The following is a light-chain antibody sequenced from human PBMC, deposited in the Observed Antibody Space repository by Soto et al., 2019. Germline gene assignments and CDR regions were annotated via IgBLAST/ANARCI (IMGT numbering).Light chain of an antibody. J-gene: IGLJ2*01. CDR2: DVT. CDR3: SSYTTSSTLV. V-gene: IGLV2-14*01. Sequence: QSVLTQPASVSGSPGQSIAISCTRTNSDVGGYNYVSWYQQHPGKAPKLMIYDVTNRPSGVSNRFSGSKSGNTASLTISGLQAEDAADYYCSSYTTSSTLVFGGGTKLTVL. CDR1: NSDVGGYNY.